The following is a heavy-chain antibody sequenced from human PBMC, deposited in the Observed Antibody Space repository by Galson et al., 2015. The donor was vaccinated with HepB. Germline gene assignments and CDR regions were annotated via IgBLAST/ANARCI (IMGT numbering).Heavy chain of an antibody. CDR3: AYGFDV. Sequence: CAISGDSVSANSAAWNWIRQSPSRGFGWLGRTYYRSKWYYDYAESVKGRININPDTSRNQFSLQLNSVTPEDTAVYYCAYGFDVWGPGTTVTVSS. J-gene: IGHJ6*02. CDR1: GDSVSANSAA. V-gene: IGHV6-1*01. CDR2: TYYRSKWYY.